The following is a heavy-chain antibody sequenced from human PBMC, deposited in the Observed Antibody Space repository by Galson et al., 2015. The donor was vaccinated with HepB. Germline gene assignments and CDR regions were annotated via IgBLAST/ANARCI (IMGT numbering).Heavy chain of an antibody. V-gene: IGHV5-51*01. CDR1: GYSFTSYW. Sequence: QSGAAVVKPGESLKISCRGSGYSFTSYWVGWGRQTPGKGLEWMGIIYPGDSDTTYSPSFQGQVTISADKSISTPFLQWNSLKASDTAIYYCARQGTTGGDYCDYWGQGTLVTVSS. D-gene: IGHD1-7*01. J-gene: IGHJ4*02. CDR2: IYPGDSDT. CDR3: ARQGTTGGDYCDY.